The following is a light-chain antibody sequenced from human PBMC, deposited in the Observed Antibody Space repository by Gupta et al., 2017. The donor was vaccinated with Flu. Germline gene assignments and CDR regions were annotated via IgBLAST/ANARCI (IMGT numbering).Light chain of an antibody. Sequence: IQMTPSPSTVSAAVGDRVSSTCRASQGVSNWVAWYKQKPDKAPKLLTPGPLTFQSGTTCRFSRTGYGGRDFTLTISIRLREQFPTYFSHQSNSFPYTFGQGTIVELK. CDR1: QGVSNW. CDR3: HQSNSFPYT. J-gene: IGKJ2*01. V-gene: IGKV1-12*01. CDR2: GPL.